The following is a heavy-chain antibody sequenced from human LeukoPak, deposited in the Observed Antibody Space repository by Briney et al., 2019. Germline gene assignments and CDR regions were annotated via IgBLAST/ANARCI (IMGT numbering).Heavy chain of an antibody. CDR3: ARMEVA. CDR1: GFTFSSSW. J-gene: IGHJ3*01. D-gene: IGHD2-21*01. CDR2: ISSDGITT. V-gene: IGHV3-74*01. Sequence: GGSMRLSCPAYGFTFSSSWMHWVRQVPGKGLVWVSRISSDGITTNYADSVKGRFTISRDNAKNTVYLQMNSLRAEDTAVYYCARMEVAWGQGTIVTVSS.